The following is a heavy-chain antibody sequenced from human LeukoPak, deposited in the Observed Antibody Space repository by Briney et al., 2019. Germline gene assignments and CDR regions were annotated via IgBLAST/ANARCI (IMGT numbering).Heavy chain of an antibody. V-gene: IGHV4-59*08. CDR1: GGSISSYY. CDR3: ARHHPHCSSTSCYLDFDY. Sequence: SETLSLTCTVSGGSISSYYWSWIRQPPGKGLEWIGHLYYSGSTNYNPSLKSRVTISVDTSKNQFSLKLSSVTAADTAVYYCARHHPHCSSTSCYLDFDYWGQGTLVTVSS. CDR2: LYYSGST. D-gene: IGHD2-2*01. J-gene: IGHJ4*02.